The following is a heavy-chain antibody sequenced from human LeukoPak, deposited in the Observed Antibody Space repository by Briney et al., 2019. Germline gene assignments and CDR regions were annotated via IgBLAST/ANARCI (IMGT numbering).Heavy chain of an antibody. Sequence: PSETLSLTCTVSGGSISSSSYYWGWIRQPPGKGLEWIGSIYYSGSTYYNPSLKSRVTISVDTSKNQFSLKLSSVTAADTAVYYCARGLGYCSSTSCLLIDYWGQGTLVTVSS. J-gene: IGHJ4*02. CDR3: ARGLGYCSSTSCLLIDY. CDR2: IYYSGST. V-gene: IGHV4-39*07. CDR1: GGSISSSSYY. D-gene: IGHD2-2*01.